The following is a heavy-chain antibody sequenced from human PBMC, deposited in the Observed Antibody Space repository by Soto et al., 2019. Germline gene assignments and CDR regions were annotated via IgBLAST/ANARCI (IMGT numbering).Heavy chain of an antibody. CDR2: INPSGGST. D-gene: IGHD2-2*01. CDR1: GYTFTSYY. CDR3: VRESTPTRWFDP. Sequence: GASVKVSCKASGYTFTSYYIHWARQAPGQGLEWMGVINPSGGSTSYAQKFQGRVTMTRDTSTSTVYMELSSLRSEDTAVYYCVRESTPTRWFDPWGQGTLVTVSS. V-gene: IGHV1-46*03. J-gene: IGHJ5*02.